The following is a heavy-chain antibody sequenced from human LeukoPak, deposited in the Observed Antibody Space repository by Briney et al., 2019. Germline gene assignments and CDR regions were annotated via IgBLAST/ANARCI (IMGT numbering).Heavy chain of an antibody. Sequence: AGGSLRLSCGASGFTFSSYWMSWVRQAPGKGLEWVANIKQDGREKYYVDSVKGRFTISRDNAKNSLYLQMNSLRAEDTAVYYCAELGITMIGGVWGKGTTVTISS. D-gene: IGHD3-10*02. CDR3: AELGITMIGGV. J-gene: IGHJ6*04. CDR2: IKQDGREK. CDR1: GFTFSSYW. V-gene: IGHV3-7*01.